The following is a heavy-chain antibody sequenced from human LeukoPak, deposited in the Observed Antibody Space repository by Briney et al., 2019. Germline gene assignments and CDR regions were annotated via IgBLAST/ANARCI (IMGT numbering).Heavy chain of an antibody. Sequence: GGSLRLSCAASGFTFSSYAMHWVRQAPGKGLEWVAVISHDGSNKYYADSVKGRFTISRDNSKNTLYLQMNSLRAEDTAVYYCARDPAYYDYVWGSYRYTAFDYWGQGTLVTVSS. V-gene: IGHV3-30-3*01. D-gene: IGHD3-16*02. CDR1: GFTFSSYA. CDR2: ISHDGSNK. J-gene: IGHJ4*02. CDR3: ARDPAYYDYVWGSYRYTAFDY.